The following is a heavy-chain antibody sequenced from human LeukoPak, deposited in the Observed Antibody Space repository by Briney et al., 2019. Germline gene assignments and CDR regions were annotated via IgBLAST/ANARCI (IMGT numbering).Heavy chain of an antibody. J-gene: IGHJ4*02. CDR3: AKVFLIKLATVTIFDY. CDR2: ISYGGSNK. V-gene: IGHV3-30*18. D-gene: IGHD4-17*01. Sequence: TWVSLTLSCSASRFTFCSYGMLRVRPAPGKGWEGVAVISYGGSNKYYADPVKGRFTISRDNSKNTLYLQMNSLRAEDTAVYYCAKVFLIKLATVTIFDYWGQGTLVTVSS. CDR1: RFTFCSYG.